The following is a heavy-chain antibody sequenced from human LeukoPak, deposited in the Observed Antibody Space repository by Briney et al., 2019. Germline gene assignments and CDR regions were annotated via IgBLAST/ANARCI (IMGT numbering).Heavy chain of an antibody. D-gene: IGHD4-23*01. CDR3: VRDRAGGNSVWFDP. CDR1: GFTFSSYS. J-gene: IGHJ5*02. CDR2: ISSSSGTI. V-gene: IGHV3-48*02. Sequence: GGSLRLSCAASGFTFSSYSMDWVRQAPGKGLEWISFISSSSGTIYSADSVKGRFTISRDNAKNSLYLQMNSLRDEDTAVYYCVRDRAGGNSVWFDPWGQGTLVTVSS.